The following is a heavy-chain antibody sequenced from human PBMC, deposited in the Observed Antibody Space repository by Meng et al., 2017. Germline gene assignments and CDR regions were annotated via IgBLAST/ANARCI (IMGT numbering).Heavy chain of an antibody. D-gene: IGHD6-19*01. CDR3: ARDRDSSGWSYYFDY. CDR2: IIPIFGTA. J-gene: IGHJ4*02. V-gene: IGHV1-69*06. Sequence: QVQRWQFGAWGKKPGSSWKVPSKASGGTFSSYAISWVRQAPGQGLEWMGGIIPIFGTANYAQKSQGRVTITADKSTSTAYMELSSLRSEDTAVYYCARDRDSSGWSYYFDYWGQGTLVTVSS. CDR1: GGTFSSYA.